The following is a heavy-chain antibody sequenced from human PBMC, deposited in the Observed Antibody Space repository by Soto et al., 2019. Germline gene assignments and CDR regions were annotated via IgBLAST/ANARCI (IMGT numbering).Heavy chain of an antibody. D-gene: IGHD4-17*01. J-gene: IGHJ4*02. CDR3: ARDDVTTPAFDY. CDR1: GFTFSSYS. V-gene: IGHV3-21*01. CDR2: ISSSSSYI. Sequence: EVQLVESGGGLVKPGGSLRLSCAASGFTFSSYSMNWVRQAPGKGLEWVSSISSSSSYIYYADSVKGRFTISRDNAKNSLYLQINSLRAEDTDVYYSARDDVTTPAFDYWGQGTMVTVSS.